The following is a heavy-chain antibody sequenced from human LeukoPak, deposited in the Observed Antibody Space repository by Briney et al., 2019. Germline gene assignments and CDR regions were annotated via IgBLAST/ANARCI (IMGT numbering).Heavy chain of an antibody. J-gene: IGHJ6*03. D-gene: IGHD3-10*01. CDR3: ARVGRYRFGELFDYYYYYMDV. V-gene: IGHV4-34*01. Sequence: SSETLSLTCAVYGGSFSGYYWSWIRQPPGKGLEWIGEINHSGSTNYNPSLKSRVTISVDTSKNQFSLKLSSVTAADTAVYYCARVGRYRFGELFDYYYYYMDVWGKGTTVTISS. CDR2: INHSGST. CDR1: GGSFSGYY.